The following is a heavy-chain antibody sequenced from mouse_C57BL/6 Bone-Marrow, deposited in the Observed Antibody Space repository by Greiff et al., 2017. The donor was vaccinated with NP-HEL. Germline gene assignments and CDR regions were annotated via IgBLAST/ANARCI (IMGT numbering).Heavy chain of an antibody. CDR3: TYDGYYDWFAY. J-gene: IGHJ3*01. V-gene: IGHV14-4*01. CDR2: IDPENGDT. CDR1: GFNIKDDY. D-gene: IGHD2-3*01. Sequence: EVKLQESGAELVRPGASVKLSCTASGFNIKDDYMHWVKQRPEQGLEWIGWIDPENGDTEYASKFQGKATITADTSFNTAYLQLSSLTSEDTAVYYCTYDGYYDWFAYWGQGTLVTVSA.